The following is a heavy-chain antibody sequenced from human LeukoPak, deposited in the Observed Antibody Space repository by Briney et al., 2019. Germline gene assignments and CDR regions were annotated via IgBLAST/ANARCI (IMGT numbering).Heavy chain of an antibody. CDR3: ARAAVAGIHSGDY. D-gene: IGHD6-19*01. V-gene: IGHV1-69*13. CDR1: RGTFSSCA. J-gene: IGHJ4*02. Sequence: ASVKVSCKASRGTFSSCAINWVRQAPGQGLEWMGGIIPIFGTANYAQKFQGRVTITADESTSTAYMELSSLRSEDTAVYYCARAAVAGIHSGDYWGQGTLVTVSS. CDR2: IIPIFGTA.